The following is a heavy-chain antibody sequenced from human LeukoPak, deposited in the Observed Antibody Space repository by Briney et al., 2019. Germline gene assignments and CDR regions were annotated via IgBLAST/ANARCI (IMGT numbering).Heavy chain of an antibody. CDR2: ISSSSSYI. CDR3: AREFGYCSGGSCSSFGYYFDY. J-gene: IGHJ4*02. D-gene: IGHD2-15*01. Sequence: GGSLRLSCAASGFTFSSYSMNWVRQAPGKGLEWVSSISSSSSYIYYADSVKGRFTISRDNAKNSLYLQMNSLRAEDTAVYYCAREFGYCSGGSCSSFGYYFDYWGQGTLVTVSS. CDR1: GFTFSSYS. V-gene: IGHV3-21*01.